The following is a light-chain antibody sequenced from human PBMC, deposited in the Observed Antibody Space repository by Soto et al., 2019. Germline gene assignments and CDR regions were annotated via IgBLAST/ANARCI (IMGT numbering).Light chain of an antibody. CDR3: AAWDDSLRACV. J-gene: IGLJ1*01. CDR2: YNN. CDR1: DSNIGSNS. Sequence: LAQEPSASGAAGQGVTISCSGSDSNIGSNSVYWYQHLPKTAPKLLIYYNNQRPSGVPDRFSGSRSGTSASLAISGIRSEDEADYYCAAWDDSLRACVFGTGTKVTVL. V-gene: IGLV1-47*02.